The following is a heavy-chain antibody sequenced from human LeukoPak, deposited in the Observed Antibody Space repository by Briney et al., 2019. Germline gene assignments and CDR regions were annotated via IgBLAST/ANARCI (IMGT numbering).Heavy chain of an antibody. CDR3: ARELMRRSWYWHRFWFDP. Sequence: SEALSLTCAVYGGSFSGYYWSWIRQPPGKGLEWIGEINHSGSTNYNPSLKSRVTISVDTSKNQFSLKLSSVTAADTAVYYCARELMRRSWYWHRFWFDPWGQGTLDTVSS. V-gene: IGHV4-34*01. J-gene: IGHJ5*02. D-gene: IGHD6-13*01. CDR1: GGSFSGYY. CDR2: INHSGST.